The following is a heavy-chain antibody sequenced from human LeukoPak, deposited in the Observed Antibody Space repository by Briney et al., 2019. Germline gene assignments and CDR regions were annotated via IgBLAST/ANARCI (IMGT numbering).Heavy chain of an antibody. Sequence: PVASVKVSCKASGGTFSSYAISWVRQAPGQGLEWMGRIIPILGIANYAQKFQGRVTITADKSTSTAYMELSSLRSEDTAVYYCANPLDGYNSYFDYWGQGTLVTVSS. D-gene: IGHD5-24*01. CDR1: GGTFSSYA. CDR3: ANPLDGYNSYFDY. CDR2: IIPILGIA. J-gene: IGHJ4*02. V-gene: IGHV1-69*04.